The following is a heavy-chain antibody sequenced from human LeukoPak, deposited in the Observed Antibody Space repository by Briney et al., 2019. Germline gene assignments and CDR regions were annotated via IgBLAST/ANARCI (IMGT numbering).Heavy chain of an antibody. V-gene: IGHV4-59*01. CDR1: GGSISTYY. J-gene: IGHJ2*01. D-gene: IGHD3-22*01. CDR3: ARTSSSGYYRSFDL. CDR2: IYYSGST. Sequence: TSETLSLTCTVSGGSISTYYWSWIRQPPGKGLEWIGYIYYSGSTNYNPSLKSRVTISVDTSKNQFSLRLSSVTAADTAVYYCARTSSSGYYRSFDLWGRGTLVTVSS.